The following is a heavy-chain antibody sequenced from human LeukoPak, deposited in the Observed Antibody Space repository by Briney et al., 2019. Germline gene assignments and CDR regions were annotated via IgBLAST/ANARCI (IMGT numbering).Heavy chain of an antibody. CDR2: IRYDGSNK. CDR3: AKAYSSSSPYYFDY. V-gene: IGHV3-30*02. Sequence: GGSLRLSCAASGFTFSSYGMHWVRQAPGKGLEWVAFIRYDGSNKYYADSVKGRFTISRDNSKNALYLQMNSLRAEDTAVYYCAKAYSSSSPYYFDYWGQGTLVTVSS. D-gene: IGHD6-6*01. J-gene: IGHJ4*02. CDR1: GFTFSSYG.